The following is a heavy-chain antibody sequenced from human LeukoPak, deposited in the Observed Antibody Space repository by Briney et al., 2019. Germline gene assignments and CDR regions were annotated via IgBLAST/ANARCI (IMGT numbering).Heavy chain of an antibody. Sequence: GSLRLSCAASGFTFNTYNMNWVRQPPGKGLEWIGEINHSGSTYYNPSLKSRLTISVDTPKNQFSLKLSPVTAADTAVYYCARGYHYMDVWGKGTTVTISS. CDR1: GFTFNTYN. J-gene: IGHJ6*03. CDR3: ARGYHYMDV. CDR2: INHSGST. V-gene: IGHV4-34*01.